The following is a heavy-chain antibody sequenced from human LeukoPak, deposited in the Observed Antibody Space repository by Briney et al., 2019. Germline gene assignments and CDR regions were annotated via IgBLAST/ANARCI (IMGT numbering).Heavy chain of an antibody. D-gene: IGHD2-2*03. CDR3: ASQFGYCSSTSCSDY. CDR2: INHSGST. J-gene: IGHJ4*02. V-gene: IGHV4-34*01. Sequence: PSETLSLTCAVYGGSFSGYYWSWIRQPPGKGLEWIGEINHSGSTNYNPSLKSRVTISVDTSKNQFSLKLSSVTAADTAVYYCASQFGYCSSTSCSDYWGQGTLVTVSS. CDR1: GGSFSGYY.